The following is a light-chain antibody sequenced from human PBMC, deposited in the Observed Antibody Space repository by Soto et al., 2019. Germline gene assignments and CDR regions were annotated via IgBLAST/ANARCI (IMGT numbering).Light chain of an antibody. CDR3: QQYGSSPRLT. CDR1: QSVSSSY. Sequence: EIVLTQSPGTLSLSPGERATLSCRASQSVSSSYLAWYQQKPGQAPRRLNYCASGRATGIPDRFSGSRSGTDFTLTISRLEPEDCAVYYCQQYGSSPRLTFGGGTKVEIK. J-gene: IGKJ4*02. V-gene: IGKV3-20*01. CDR2: CAS.